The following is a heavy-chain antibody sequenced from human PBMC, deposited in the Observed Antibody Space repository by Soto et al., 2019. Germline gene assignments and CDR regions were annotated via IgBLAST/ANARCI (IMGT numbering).Heavy chain of an antibody. J-gene: IGHJ3*02. D-gene: IGHD2-8*02. Sequence: PGGSLRRSCAASGFTCSSYDMSWVRQAPGKGLEWVSTILVGGSTHYPDSVKGRFTISRDNSKNTVFLQMNSLTAGDTAVYYCAKATATGGGAFDICGQGTMVTVSS. CDR1: GFTCSSYD. CDR2: ILVGGST. V-gene: IGHV3-23*01. CDR3: AKATATGGGAFDI.